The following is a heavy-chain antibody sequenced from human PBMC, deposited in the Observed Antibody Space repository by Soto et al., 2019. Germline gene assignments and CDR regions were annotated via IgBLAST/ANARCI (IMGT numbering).Heavy chain of an antibody. Sequence: SETLSLTCTVSGGSISSYYWNWIRQPPGKGLEWIGYIYYSGSTKYNPSLKSRVTISVDTSQNQFSLKLTSVTTADTAVYYCARDNGDYYFDYWGQGTLVTVSS. CDR2: IYYSGST. CDR3: ARDNGDYYFDY. V-gene: IGHV4-59*01. J-gene: IGHJ4*02. D-gene: IGHD4-17*01. CDR1: GGSISSYY.